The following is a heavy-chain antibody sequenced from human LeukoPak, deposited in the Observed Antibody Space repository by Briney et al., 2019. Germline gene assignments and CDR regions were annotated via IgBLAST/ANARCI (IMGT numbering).Heavy chain of an antibody. CDR1: GGSISSYY. CDR2: IHYSGST. D-gene: IGHD3-22*01. V-gene: IGHV4-59*08. J-gene: IGHJ4*02. CDR3: ARRSDDSSGYYVY. Sequence: SETLSLTCTVSGGSISSYYWSWIRQPPGRGLEWNGYIHYSGSTDYNPSLKRRVTISVDTSKNQFSFKLNSVTAADTAVYYCARRSDDSSGYYVYWGQGTLVSVSS.